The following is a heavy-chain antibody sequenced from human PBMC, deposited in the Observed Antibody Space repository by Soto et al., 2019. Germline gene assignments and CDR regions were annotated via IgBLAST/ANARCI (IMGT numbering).Heavy chain of an antibody. D-gene: IGHD3-3*01. J-gene: IGHJ6*03. CDR1: GFTFSSYA. CDR2: ISGSGGST. V-gene: IGHV3-23*01. CDR3: ANNPKRRYDFSNLRSLSQPYDNSYYMDV. Sequence: QPGGSLRLSCAASGFTFSSYAMSWVRQAPGKGLEWVSAISGSGGSTYYADSVKGRFTISRDNSKNTLYLQMNSLRAEDTAVYYCANNPKRRYDFSNLRSLSQPYDNSYYMDVWGKGTTVTVSS.